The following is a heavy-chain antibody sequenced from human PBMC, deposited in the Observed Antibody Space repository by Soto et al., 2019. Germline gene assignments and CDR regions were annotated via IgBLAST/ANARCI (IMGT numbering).Heavy chain of an antibody. CDR3: ARDRRGVPAAMRSYYYYGMDV. J-gene: IGHJ6*02. CDR1: GGSISSSNW. Sequence: SETLSLTCAVSGGSISSSNWWSWVRQPPGKGLEWIGEIYHSGSTNYNPSLKSRVTISVDKSKNQFSLKLSSLTAADTAVYYCARDRRGVPAAMRSYYYYGMDVWGQGTTVTVSS. CDR2: IYHSGST. D-gene: IGHD2-2*01. V-gene: IGHV4-4*02.